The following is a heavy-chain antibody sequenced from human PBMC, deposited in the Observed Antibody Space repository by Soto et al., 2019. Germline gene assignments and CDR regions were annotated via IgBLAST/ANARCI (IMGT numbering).Heavy chain of an antibody. J-gene: IGHJ3*02. CDR2: ISYDGSNK. D-gene: IGHD6-19*01. V-gene: IGHV3-30*18. Sequence: QVQLVESGGGVVQPGRSLRLSCAASGFTFSSYGMHWVRQAPGKGLEWVAVISYDGSNKYYADSVKGRFTISRDNSKNTLYLQMNSLRAEDAAVYYCANDMVQWLAHDDAFDIWGQGTMVTVSS. CDR3: ANDMVQWLAHDDAFDI. CDR1: GFTFSSYG.